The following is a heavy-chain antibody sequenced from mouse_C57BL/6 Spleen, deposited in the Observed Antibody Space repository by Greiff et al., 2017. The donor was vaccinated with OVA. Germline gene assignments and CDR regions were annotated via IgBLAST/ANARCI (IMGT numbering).Heavy chain of an antibody. J-gene: IGHJ3*01. V-gene: IGHV1-82*01. CDR1: GYAFSSSW. D-gene: IGHD2-3*01. CDR2: IYPGDGDT. CDR3: ARGWLLGFAY. Sequence: QVQLQQSGPELVKPGASVKISCKASGYAFSSSWMNWVKQRPGKGLEWIGRIYPGDGDTNYNGKFKGKATLNADTSSSTAYMQISSLTSEDAAVYFCARGWLLGFAYWGQGTLVTVSA.